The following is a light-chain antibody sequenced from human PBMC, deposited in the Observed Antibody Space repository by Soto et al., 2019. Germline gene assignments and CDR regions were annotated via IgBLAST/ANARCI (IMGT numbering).Light chain of an antibody. CDR1: QSVSDNH. Sequence: DIVLTQSPGTLSLSPGERATLSCRASQSVSDNHLAWYQQKPGQAPRLLIFGASIRDTGIPDRFSGSGSATDFTLTISRLEPEDFALYYCQQYGSSPITFGQGTRLEIK. V-gene: IGKV3-20*01. CDR2: GAS. J-gene: IGKJ5*01. CDR3: QQYGSSPIT.